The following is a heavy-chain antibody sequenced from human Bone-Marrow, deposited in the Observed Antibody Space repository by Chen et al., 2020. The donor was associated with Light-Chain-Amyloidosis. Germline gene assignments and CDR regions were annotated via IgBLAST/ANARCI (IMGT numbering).Heavy chain of an antibody. D-gene: IGHD5-18*01. J-gene: IGHJ6*03. CDR3: AREGTAMGRGQFLNFFYYMDV. CDR1: GASMTNGSHY. CDR2: IYTSGNT. V-gene: IGHV4-61*02. Sequence: GSGPGLVKPSQTLSLTCSVSGASMTNGSHYWSWIRLPAGKGLEWIGRIYTSGNTNYSPSLKSRVTISVDTSKNQFSLRLNSVTAADTAVYYCAREGTAMGRGQFLNFFYYMDVWGKGTTVIVSS.